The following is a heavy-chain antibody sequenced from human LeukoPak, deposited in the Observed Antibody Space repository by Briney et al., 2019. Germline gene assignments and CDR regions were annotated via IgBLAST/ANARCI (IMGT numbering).Heavy chain of an antibody. CDR2: INAGNGNT. CDR1: GYTFTTYA. Sequence: ASVKVSCKASGYTFTTYAMHWVRQAPGQRLEWMGRINAGNGNTKYSQEFQGRVTMTRDMSTSTVYMELSSLRSEDTAVYYRATRMRDSGPLNYYYMDVWGKGTTVTVSS. V-gene: IGHV1-3*03. CDR3: ATRMRDSGPLNYYYMDV. J-gene: IGHJ6*03. D-gene: IGHD6-19*01.